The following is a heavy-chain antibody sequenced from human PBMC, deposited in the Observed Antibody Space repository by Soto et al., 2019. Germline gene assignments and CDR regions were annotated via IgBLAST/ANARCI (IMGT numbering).Heavy chain of an antibody. CDR1: GFTFSSYA. CDR2: ISGSGGST. J-gene: IGHJ6*02. CDR3: AKALTEYSSSSGSYYYYGMDV. Sequence: GGSLRLSCAASGFTFSSYAMSWVRQAPGKGLEWVSAISGSGGSTYYADSVKGRFTISRDNSKNTLYLQMNSLRAEDTTVYYCAKALTEYSSSSGSYYYYGMDVWGQGTTVTVSS. D-gene: IGHD6-6*01. V-gene: IGHV3-23*01.